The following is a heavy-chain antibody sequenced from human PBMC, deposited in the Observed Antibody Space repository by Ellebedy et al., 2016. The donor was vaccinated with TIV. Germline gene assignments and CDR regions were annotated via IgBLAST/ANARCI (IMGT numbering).Heavy chain of an antibody. CDR2: IVNSGRDT. CDR1: GFPFNTAG. D-gene: IGHD2-8*01. J-gene: IGHJ4*02. CDR3: ARDGREWSRDL. Sequence: GGSLRLSXAASGFPFNTAGMTWVRQAPGKGLEWVETIVNSGRDTYYADPLKGRFTVSRDNTRNSVYLQMDSLTVEDTAVYYCARDGREWSRDLWGQGTLVTVSS. V-gene: IGHV3-21*06.